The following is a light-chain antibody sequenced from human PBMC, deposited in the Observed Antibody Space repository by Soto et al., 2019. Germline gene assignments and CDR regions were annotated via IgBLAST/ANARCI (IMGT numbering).Light chain of an antibody. V-gene: IGLV7-43*01. CDR1: TGAVTSGSY. J-gene: IGLJ2*01. CDR3: LLYFGDAQI. Sequence: QAVVTQEPSLTVSPGGTVTLTCASNTGAVTSGSYPNWLQQKPGQAPRALIYSTDNRHSWTPARFSGSLLGDKAALTLSDVQPEDEADYYSLLYFGDAQIFGGGTKLTVL. CDR2: STD.